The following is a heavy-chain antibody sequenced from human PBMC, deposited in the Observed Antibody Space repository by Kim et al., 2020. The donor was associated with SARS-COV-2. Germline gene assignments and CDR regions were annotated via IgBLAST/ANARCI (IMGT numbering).Heavy chain of an antibody. D-gene: IGHD3-3*01. V-gene: IGHV7-4-1*02. Sequence: ASVKVSCKASGYTFTNYAMNWVRQAPGQGLEWMGWINTNTGNPTYAQGFTGRFVFSLDTSVSTAYLQISSLKAEDTAVYYCARDGVDRTDALRYYGMDIWGQGTTVTVSS. J-gene: IGHJ6*02. CDR3: ARDGVDRTDALRYYGMDI. CDR1: GYTFTNYA. CDR2: INTNTGNP.